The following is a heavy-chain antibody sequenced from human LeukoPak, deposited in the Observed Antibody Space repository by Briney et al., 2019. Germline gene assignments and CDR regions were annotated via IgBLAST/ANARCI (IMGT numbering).Heavy chain of an antibody. D-gene: IGHD3-10*01. J-gene: IGHJ4*02. Sequence: DPGGSLRLSFAAPGLTFGSYWMSWFRQAPGKGREGGANIKQDGSEKYYVDSVKGRFTISRDNAKNSLYLQMNSLRAEDTAVYYCARDRYYGSGIFDYWGQGTLVTVSS. CDR1: GLTFGSYW. V-gene: IGHV3-7*01. CDR2: IKQDGSEK. CDR3: ARDRYYGSGIFDY.